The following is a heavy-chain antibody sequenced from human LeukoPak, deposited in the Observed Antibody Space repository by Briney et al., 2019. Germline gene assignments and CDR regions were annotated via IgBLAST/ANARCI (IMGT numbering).Heavy chain of an antibody. CDR1: GFTFGDYA. CDR2: IRSKAYGGTT. Sequence: GGSLRLSCTASGFTFGDYAMSWVRQAPGKGREGVGFIRSKAYGGTTEYAASVKGRFTISRDDSKSIAYLQMNSLKTEDTAVYYCTRDGVVAVAGKDYWGQGTLVTVSS. J-gene: IGHJ4*02. CDR3: TRDGVVAVAGKDY. V-gene: IGHV3-49*04. D-gene: IGHD6-19*01.